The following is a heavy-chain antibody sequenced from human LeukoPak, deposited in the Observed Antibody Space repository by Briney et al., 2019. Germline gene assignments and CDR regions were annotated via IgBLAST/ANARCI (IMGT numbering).Heavy chain of an antibody. V-gene: IGHV3-73*01. CDR2: IDKKDKGYATAT. CDR1: GFTFSGSA. CDR3: TRDSGTYNWFDP. J-gene: IGHJ5*02. D-gene: IGHD1-26*01. Sequence: GGSLRLSCAASGFTFSGSAIHWVRQSSGKGLEWVGQIDKKDKGYATATAYAASVKGRFTNSRDDSINTAYLQMKSLKTEDTALYYCTRDSGTYNWFDPWGQGTLVTVSS.